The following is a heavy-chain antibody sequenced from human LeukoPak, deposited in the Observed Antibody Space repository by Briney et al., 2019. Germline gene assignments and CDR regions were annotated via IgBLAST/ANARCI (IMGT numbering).Heavy chain of an antibody. D-gene: IGHD3-16*01. V-gene: IGHV4-59*01. CDR1: DGSIVSYY. CDR3: ARVRGDFETD. Sequence: SETLSLTCSVSDGSIVSYYWTWLRQPPGKGLEWIGYRYYSGSTTYNPSLKSRVTISVDTSKSQFSLKLISVTAADTAIYYCARVRGDFETDWGQGTLVTVSS. CDR2: RYYSGST. J-gene: IGHJ1*01.